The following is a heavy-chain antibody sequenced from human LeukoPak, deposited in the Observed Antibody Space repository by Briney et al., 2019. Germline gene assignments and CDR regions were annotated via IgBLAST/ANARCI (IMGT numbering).Heavy chain of an antibody. CDR2: ISYDGSNK. CDR1: GFTFSSYA. V-gene: IGHV3-30*01. CDR3: ARDLLYDSSGYFSNAFDI. Sequence: GGSLRLSCAASGFTFSSYAMHWVRQAPGKGLEWVAVISYDGSNKYYADSVKGRFTISRDNSKNTLYLQMNSLRAEDTAVYYCARDLLYDSSGYFSNAFDIWGQGTMVTVSS. D-gene: IGHD3-22*01. J-gene: IGHJ3*02.